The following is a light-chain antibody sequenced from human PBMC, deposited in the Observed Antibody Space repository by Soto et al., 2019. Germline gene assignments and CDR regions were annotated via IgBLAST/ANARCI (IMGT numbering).Light chain of an antibody. Sequence: EIVLTQSPGTLSLSPGERATLSCRASHSVSSSYLAWYQQKPCQAPRLLIYGASSRATGIQDRFSGSGSGTDFTLTISRLEPEDFAVYYCQQYGSSPPWTFGQGPKVEIK. J-gene: IGKJ1*01. V-gene: IGKV3-20*01. CDR2: GAS. CDR1: HSVSSSY. CDR3: QQYGSSPPWT.